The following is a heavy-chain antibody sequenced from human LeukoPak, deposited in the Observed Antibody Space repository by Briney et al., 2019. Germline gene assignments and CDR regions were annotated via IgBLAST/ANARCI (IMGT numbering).Heavy chain of an antibody. J-gene: IGHJ5*02. V-gene: IGHV4-31*03. Sequence: SQTLSLTCTVSGGTIDSGGLYWSWIRECPGKGLEWIGNIYYRGNTDYNPSLKSRAAISVDSSKNQFSLRLSSVTAADTAVYYCARVFWSGYTYFDPWGQGTLVTVSS. CDR3: ARVFWSGYTYFDP. D-gene: IGHD3-3*01. CDR2: IYYRGNT. CDR1: GGTIDSGGLY.